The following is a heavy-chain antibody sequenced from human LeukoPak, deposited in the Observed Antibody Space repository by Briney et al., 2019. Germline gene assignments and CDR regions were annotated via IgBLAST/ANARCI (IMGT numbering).Heavy chain of an antibody. CDR1: RFTFSSYS. V-gene: IGHV3-21*04. Sequence: PGGSLRLSCAASRFTFSSYSMNWVRQAPGKGLEWVSSISSSGSYIYYADSVKGRFTISRDNAKNSLYLQMNSLRAEDTALYYCARRDIVVVPAAIFGAFDIWGQGTMVTVSS. J-gene: IGHJ3*02. CDR2: ISSSGSYI. CDR3: ARRDIVVVPAAIFGAFDI. D-gene: IGHD2-2*02.